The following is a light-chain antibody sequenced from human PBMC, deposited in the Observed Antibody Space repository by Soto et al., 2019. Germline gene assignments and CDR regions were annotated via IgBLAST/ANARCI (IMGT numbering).Light chain of an antibody. Sequence: EIVLTQSPGTLSLSPGERATLSCRASQSVSSSYLVWYQQKPGQAPRLLIYAASTRATGIPDRFSGRGSETDFTFTISRLEPEDFAVYYCQQYGSSPYTFGQGTKLEIK. CDR2: AAS. CDR1: QSVSSSY. CDR3: QQYGSSPYT. J-gene: IGKJ2*01. V-gene: IGKV3-20*01.